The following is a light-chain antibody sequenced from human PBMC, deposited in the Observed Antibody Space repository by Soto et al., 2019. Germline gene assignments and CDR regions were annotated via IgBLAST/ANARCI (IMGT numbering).Light chain of an antibody. CDR3: QQYGSSPIT. J-gene: IGKJ5*01. V-gene: IGKV3-20*01. Sequence: EIVLTQSPGTLSLSPGERAXXXXXXSQSVSSSYLAWYQQKPGQAPRLLIYGASSRATGIPERFSGSGSGTDFTLTISRLEPEDFAVYYCQQYGSSPITFGQGTRLEIK. CDR2: GAS. CDR1: QSVSSSY.